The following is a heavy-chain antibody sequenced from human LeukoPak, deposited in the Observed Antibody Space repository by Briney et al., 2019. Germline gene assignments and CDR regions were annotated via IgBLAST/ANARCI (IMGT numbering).Heavy chain of an antibody. CDR3: ARQTPPVRYCTNGVCYYDY. D-gene: IGHD2-8*01. Sequence: GGSLRLSCAASGFTFSSYWMSWVRQAPGKGLEWVANIMQEGSEKYYVDSVKGRFTISRDNAKNSLYLQMNSLRAEDTAVYYCARQTPPVRYCTNGVCYYDYWGQGTLVTVSS. CDR1: GFTFSSYW. V-gene: IGHV3-7*01. J-gene: IGHJ4*02. CDR2: IMQEGSEK.